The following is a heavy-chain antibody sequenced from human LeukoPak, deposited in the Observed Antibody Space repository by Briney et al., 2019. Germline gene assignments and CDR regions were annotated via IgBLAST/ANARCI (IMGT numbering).Heavy chain of an antibody. J-gene: IGHJ5*02. CDR3: ARHMVNWVDP. Sequence: GASVKVSCKASGYTFISYYMHWVRQAPGQGLEWMGIINPSDGSTNYAQKFQGRVTMTRDTSTSTVYMELSSLRFEDTAVYYCARHMVNWVDPWGQGTLVTVSS. CDR1: GYTFISYY. CDR2: INPSDGST. D-gene: IGHD3-10*01. V-gene: IGHV1-46*01.